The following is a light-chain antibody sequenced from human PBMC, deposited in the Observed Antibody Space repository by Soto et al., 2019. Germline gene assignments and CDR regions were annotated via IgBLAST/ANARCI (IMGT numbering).Light chain of an antibody. CDR3: SSYTSRSTLG. V-gene: IGLV2-14*01. CDR1: SSDVGGYNY. Sequence: QSALTQPASVSGSPGQSITISCTGTSSDVGGYNYVSWYQQHPGKAPKLMIYEVSNRPSGVSNRFSGSKSGNTAYLTISWLQAEDEADYYCSSYTSRSTLGFGGATQLTVL. J-gene: IGLJ2*01. CDR2: EVS.